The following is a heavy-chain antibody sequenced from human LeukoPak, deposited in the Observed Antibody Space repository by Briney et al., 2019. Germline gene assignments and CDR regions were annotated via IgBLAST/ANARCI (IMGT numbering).Heavy chain of an antibody. J-gene: IGHJ4*02. D-gene: IGHD5-12*01. CDR2: IYYSGST. CDR1: GGSISSSSYY. CDR3: ARVEGIVATSFDY. V-gene: IGHV4-39*07. Sequence: SETLSLTCTVSGGSISSSSYYWGWIRQPPGKGLEWIGSIYYSGSTYYNPSLKSRVTISVDTSKNQFSLKLSSVTAADTAVYCCARVEGIVATSFDYWGQGTLVTVSS.